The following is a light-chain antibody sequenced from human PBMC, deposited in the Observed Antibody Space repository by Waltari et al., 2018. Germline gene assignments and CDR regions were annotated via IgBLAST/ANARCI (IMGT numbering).Light chain of an antibody. V-gene: IGKV3-20*01. CDR3: QQYDGIVVT. CDR2: GTS. J-gene: IGKJ4*01. Sequence: EIVLTQSPGTLSLSPGERATLSCRASQSGGSISLPWYQQKLGQAPRLLIYGTSSRATGIPDRFSGSGSGTDFTLTISRLEPEDFAVYYCQQYDGIVVTFGGGTKVEI. CDR1: QSGGSIS.